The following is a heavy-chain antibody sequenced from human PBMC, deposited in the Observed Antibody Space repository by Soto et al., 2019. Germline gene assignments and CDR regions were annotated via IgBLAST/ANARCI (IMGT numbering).Heavy chain of an antibody. D-gene: IGHD6-19*01. CDR3: ARVSYSSGWYGKHFDY. V-gene: IGHV3-21*01. CDR1: GFTFSSYA. CDR2: ISSSSSYI. J-gene: IGHJ4*02. Sequence: GGSLRLSCAASGFTFSSYAMSWVRQAPGKGLEWVSSISSSSSYIYYADSVKGRFTISRDNAKNSLYLQMNSLRAEDTAVYYCARVSYSSGWYGKHFDYWGQGTLVTVSS.